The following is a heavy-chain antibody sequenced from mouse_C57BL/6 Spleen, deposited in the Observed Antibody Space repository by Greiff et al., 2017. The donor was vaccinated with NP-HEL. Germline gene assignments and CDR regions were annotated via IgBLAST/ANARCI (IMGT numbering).Heavy chain of an antibody. CDR3: ARGGYSNYVGDYFDY. CDR1: GYTFTSSG. D-gene: IGHD2-5*01. Sequence: QVQLQQSGAELARPGASVKLSCKASGYTFTSSGISWVKQRTGQGLEWIGEIYPRSGNTYYNEKFKGKATLTADKSSSTAYMELRSLTSEDSAVYFCARGGYSNYVGDYFDYWGQGTTLTVSS. J-gene: IGHJ2*01. CDR2: IYPRSGNT. V-gene: IGHV1-81*01.